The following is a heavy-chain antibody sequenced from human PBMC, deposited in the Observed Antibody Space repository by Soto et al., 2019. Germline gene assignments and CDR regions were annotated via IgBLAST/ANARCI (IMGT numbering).Heavy chain of an antibody. D-gene: IGHD5-18*01. CDR1: GFSFSSSA. CDR2: ISESGDNT. Sequence: AGGSLRLSCAASGFSFSSSAMSWVRQAPGKGLEWVSAISESGDNTFYADSVKGRFTISRENSNNALYLQMDTLRAEDTALYFCAKGGYTYGLDPWGQGTLVTVSS. CDR3: AKGGYTYGLDP. V-gene: IGHV3-23*01. J-gene: IGHJ5*02.